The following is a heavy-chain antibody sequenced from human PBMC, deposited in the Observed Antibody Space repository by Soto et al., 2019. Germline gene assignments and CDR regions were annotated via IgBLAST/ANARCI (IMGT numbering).Heavy chain of an antibody. CDR2: INPGRNT. CDR3: ARSHYGGWAAWFDP. Sequence: QVQLQQWGAGLLKPSETLSLTCGVHGESLSGYYWTWIRQPPGRGLEWIGDINPGRNTNYNPSLKSRVTISTDTSENHFSLNLTSVTAADTAIYYCARSHYGGWAAWFDPWGQGTLVTISS. CDR1: GESLSGYY. V-gene: IGHV4-34*01. D-gene: IGHD3-10*01. J-gene: IGHJ5*02.